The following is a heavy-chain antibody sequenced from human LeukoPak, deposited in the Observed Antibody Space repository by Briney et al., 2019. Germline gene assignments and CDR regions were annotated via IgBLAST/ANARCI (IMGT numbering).Heavy chain of an antibody. J-gene: IGHJ4*02. CDR1: GYTFTSYD. Sequence: ASVKVSCKASGYTFTSYDINWVRQATGQGLEWMGWINPNSGNTGYAQKFQGRVTMTRNTSISTAYMELSSLRSEDTAVYYCARGSYDYVWGSYRDTDYWGQGTLVTVSS. V-gene: IGHV1-8*01. CDR2: INPNSGNT. D-gene: IGHD3-16*02. CDR3: ARGSYDYVWGSYRDTDY.